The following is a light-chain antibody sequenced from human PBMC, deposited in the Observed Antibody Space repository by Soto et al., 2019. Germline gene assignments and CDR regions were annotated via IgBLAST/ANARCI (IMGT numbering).Light chain of an antibody. J-gene: IGKJ5*01. CDR1: QSVSNS. CDR3: QQYNNLPPIT. Sequence: EVVMTQSPATLSVSPGEGATLSCRASQSVSNSLAWYQQKPGQAPRLLIYDASIRDTGIPARFSGSGSGTEFTLTISSLQSEDFAVYYCQQYNNLPPITFGQGTRLEIK. CDR2: DAS. V-gene: IGKV3-15*01.